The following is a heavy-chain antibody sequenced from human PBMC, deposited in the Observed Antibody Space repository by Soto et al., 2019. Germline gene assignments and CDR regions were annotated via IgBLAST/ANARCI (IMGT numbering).Heavy chain of an antibody. D-gene: IGHD3-22*01. CDR2: SIPVFQTA. J-gene: IGHJ4*01. CDR3: ASGGSGYTWFNEF. Sequence: QEQLVQSGAEVKKPGSSVKVSCKASGGLFSSYPISWVRQVPGQGLEWMGGSIPVFQTAYYTQRFHGRVTITADESTNTVYMELSSLRSEDTASYYCASGGSGYTWFNEFWGHGTLVTVSS. V-gene: IGHV1-69*01. CDR1: GGLFSSYP.